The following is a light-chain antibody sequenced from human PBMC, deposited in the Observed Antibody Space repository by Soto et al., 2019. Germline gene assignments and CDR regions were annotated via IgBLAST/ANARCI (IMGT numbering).Light chain of an antibody. CDR2: DAS. CDR1: QDISNS. J-gene: IGKJ1*01. V-gene: IGKV1-33*01. CDR3: QQYSTYPWT. Sequence: DIQMTQSPSSLSASVGDRVTISCQASQDISNSLNWYQQKPGKAPKLLIYDASNLETGVPSRFSGSGSGTEFTLTISSLQPDDFATYYCQQYSTYPWTFGQGTKVDIK.